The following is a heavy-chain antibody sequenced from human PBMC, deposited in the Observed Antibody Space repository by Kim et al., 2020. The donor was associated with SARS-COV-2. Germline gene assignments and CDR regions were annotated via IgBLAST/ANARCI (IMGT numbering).Heavy chain of an antibody. CDR1: GFTFSTYA. CDR2: ISGSGANT. D-gene: IGHD3-10*01. J-gene: IGHJ4*01. CDR3: AKDDTITLVRGVFDY. V-gene: IGHV3-23*01. Sequence: GGSLRLSCAASGFTFSTYAMTWVRQAPGKGLEWVSGISGSGANTYYADSVKGRFTISRDNSRNTLFLQMNSLRAEDTAVYYCAKDDTITLVRGVFDYWG.